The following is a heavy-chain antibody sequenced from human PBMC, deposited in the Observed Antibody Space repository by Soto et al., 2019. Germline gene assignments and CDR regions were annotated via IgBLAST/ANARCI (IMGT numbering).Heavy chain of an antibody. D-gene: IGHD6-13*01. CDR2: IIPIFGTA. CDR1: GGTFSSYA. CDR3: ARVYSSSWYDYYYGMDV. Sequence: SVKVSCKASGGTFSSYAISWVRQAPGQGLEWMGGIIPIFGTANYAQKFQGRVTITADESTSTAYMELSSLRSEDTAVYYCARVYSSSWYDYYYGMDVWGQGTTVTVSS. V-gene: IGHV1-69*13. J-gene: IGHJ6*02.